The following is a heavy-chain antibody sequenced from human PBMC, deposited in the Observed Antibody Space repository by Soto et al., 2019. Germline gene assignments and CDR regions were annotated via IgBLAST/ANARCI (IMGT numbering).Heavy chain of an antibody. V-gene: IGHV4-59*01. Sequence: PSETLSLTCTVSGGSISSYYWSWIRQPPGKGLEWIGYIYYSGSTNYNPSLKSRVTISVDTSKNQFSLKLSSVTAADTAVYYCAREYSGYDSDYFDYWGQGTLVTVSS. CDR3: AREYSGYDSDYFDY. CDR1: GGSISSYY. D-gene: IGHD5-12*01. J-gene: IGHJ4*02. CDR2: IYYSGST.